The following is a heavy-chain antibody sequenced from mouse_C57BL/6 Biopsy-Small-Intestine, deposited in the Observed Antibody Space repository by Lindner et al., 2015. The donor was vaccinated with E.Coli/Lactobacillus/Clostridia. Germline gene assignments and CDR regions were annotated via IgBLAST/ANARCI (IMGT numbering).Heavy chain of an antibody. CDR2: FYPGSGSI. CDR3: ARHERDGSSYHWYFDV. CDR1: GYTFTEYT. V-gene: IGHV1-62-2*01. J-gene: IGHJ1*03. Sequence: VQLQESGAELMKPGASVKLSCKASGYTFTEYTIHWVKQRSGQGLEWIGWFYPGSGSIKYNEKFKDKATLTADKSSSTVYMELSRLTSEDSAVYFCARHERDGSSYHWYFDVWGTGTTVTVSS. D-gene: IGHD1-1*01.